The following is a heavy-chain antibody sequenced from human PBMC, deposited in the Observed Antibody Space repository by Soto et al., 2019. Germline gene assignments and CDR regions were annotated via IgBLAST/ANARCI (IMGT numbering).Heavy chain of an antibody. CDR2: ISGSGGST. Sequence: GGSLRLSCAASGFTFSSYAMSWVRQAPGKGLEWVSAISGSGGSTYYADSVKGRFTISRDNSKNTLYLQMNSLRAEDTAVYYCAKYCGGDCRSFTYYYYYGMDVWGQGTTVTASS. J-gene: IGHJ6*02. CDR1: GFTFSSYA. D-gene: IGHD2-21*02. CDR3: AKYCGGDCRSFTYYYYYGMDV. V-gene: IGHV3-23*01.